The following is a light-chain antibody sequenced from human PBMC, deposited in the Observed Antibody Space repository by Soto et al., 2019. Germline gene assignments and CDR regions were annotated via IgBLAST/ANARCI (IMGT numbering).Light chain of an antibody. CDR2: AAS. V-gene: IGKV1-39*01. Sequence: DIQMTQSPSSLSASVGDRVTITCRASQSISSYLNWYQQKPGKAPQLLIYAASSLQSGVPSRFSGSGSGTEFTLPISSLQPEDFATYYCQQSYSTLITFGQGTRLEIK. J-gene: IGKJ5*01. CDR1: QSISSY. CDR3: QQSYSTLIT.